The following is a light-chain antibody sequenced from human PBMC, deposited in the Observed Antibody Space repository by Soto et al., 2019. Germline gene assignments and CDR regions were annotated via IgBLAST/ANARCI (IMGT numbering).Light chain of an antibody. CDR3: QDHDRSWT. J-gene: IGKJ2*01. CDR2: DAS. CDR1: QSINNW. V-gene: IGKV1-5*01. Sequence: DIPMTQSPSTLSASIGDRVTITCRASQSINNWLAWYQQKPGKAPKVLIYDASSLESGVPSRFSGSGSGTEFTLTISSLQPDDFATYYCQDHDRSWTFGQGTKLEMK.